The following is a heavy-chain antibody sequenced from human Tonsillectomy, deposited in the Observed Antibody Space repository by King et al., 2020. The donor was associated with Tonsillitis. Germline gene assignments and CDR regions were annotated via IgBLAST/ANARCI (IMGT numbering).Heavy chain of an antibody. CDR3: ARDRGYSYGYIHAFDI. D-gene: IGHD5-18*01. V-gene: IGHV4-59*01. CDR2: IYYSGST. J-gene: IGHJ3*02. CDR1: GGSISSYY. Sequence: VQLQESGPGLVKPSETLSLTCTVSGGSISSYYWSWIRQPPGKGLEWIGYIYYSGSTNYNPSLKSRVTISVDTSKNQFSLKLSSVTAADTAVYYCARDRGYSYGYIHAFDIWGQGTMVTVSS.